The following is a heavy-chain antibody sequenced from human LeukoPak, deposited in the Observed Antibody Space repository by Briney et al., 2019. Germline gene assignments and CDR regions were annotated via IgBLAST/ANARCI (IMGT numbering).Heavy chain of an antibody. CDR2: INHSGST. J-gene: IGHJ4*02. CDR3: ARFRLAASFDY. D-gene: IGHD2-15*01. V-gene: IGHV4-34*01. CDR1: GGSFSGYY. Sequence: SETLSLTCAVYGGSFSGYYWSWIRQPPGKGLEWIGEINHSGSTNYNPSLKSRVTISVDTSKNQFSLKLSSVTAADTAVYYCARFRLAASFDYWGQGTLVTVSS.